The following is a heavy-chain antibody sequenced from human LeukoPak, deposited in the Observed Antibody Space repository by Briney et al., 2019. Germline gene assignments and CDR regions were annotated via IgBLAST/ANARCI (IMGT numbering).Heavy chain of an antibody. CDR2: IRGKVYGGTT. CDR3: TRSALPISTYYYMDV. Sequence: GGSLRLSCTASGFMFGDYAMTWVRQAPGKGLEWVGLIRGKVYGGTTEYAASVKGRFTISRDDSKTIAYLQMNSLKTEDTAVYYCTRSALPISTYYYMDVWGKGTTVTVSS. D-gene: IGHD3-9*01. J-gene: IGHJ6*03. CDR1: GFMFGDYA. V-gene: IGHV3-49*04.